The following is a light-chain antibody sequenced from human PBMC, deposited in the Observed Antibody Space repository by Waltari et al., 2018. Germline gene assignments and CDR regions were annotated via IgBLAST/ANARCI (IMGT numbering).Light chain of an antibody. J-gene: IGLJ3*02. CDR1: RSNVGTNA. Sequence: QSVLTQPPSASGTPGQSVTISCSGSRSNVGTNAVNWYQQLPGTAPKLLIYNFNQRPSGVPDRFSGSRSGTSASLAISGLHSEDESDYCCAAWDDGLNAWLFGGGTKLTVL. CDR2: NFN. CDR3: AAWDDGLNAWL. V-gene: IGLV1-44*01.